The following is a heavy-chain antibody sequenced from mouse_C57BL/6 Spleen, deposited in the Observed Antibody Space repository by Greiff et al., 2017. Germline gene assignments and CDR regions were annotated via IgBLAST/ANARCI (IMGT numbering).Heavy chain of an antibody. CDR2: INPSNGGT. V-gene: IGHV1-53*01. CDR3: ARFHYDYDNSFAY. Sequence: QVQLQQPGTELVKPGASVKLSCKASGYTFTSYWMHWVKQRPGQGLEWIGNINPSNGGTNYNEKFKRKATLTVDKSSSTAYMQLSSLTSEDSAVYYCARFHYDYDNSFAYWGQGTLVTVSA. D-gene: IGHD2-4*01. CDR1: GYTFTSYW. J-gene: IGHJ3*01.